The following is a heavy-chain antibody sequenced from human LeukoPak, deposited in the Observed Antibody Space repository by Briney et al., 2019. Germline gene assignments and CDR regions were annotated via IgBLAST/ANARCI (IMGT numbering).Heavy chain of an antibody. CDR1: GGSFSGSY. CDR3: ARSLSSSWTRYYYMDV. Sequence: PSETLSLTCAVYGGSFSGSYWSWIRQPPGKGLEWIGEIYHSGSTNYNPSLKSRVTISVDTSKNQFSLKLSSVTAADTAVYYCARSLSSSWTRYYYMDVWGKGTTVTVFS. D-gene: IGHD6-13*01. CDR2: IYHSGST. V-gene: IGHV4-34*01. J-gene: IGHJ6*03.